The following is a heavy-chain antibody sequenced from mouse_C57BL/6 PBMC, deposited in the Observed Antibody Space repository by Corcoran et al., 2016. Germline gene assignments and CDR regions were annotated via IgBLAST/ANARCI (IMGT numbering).Heavy chain of an antibody. CDR2: INAYSGVP. CDR3: ARGDGSRFGDY. Sequence: QIQLVQSGPELKKPGETVTMSCKASGYTFTTYGMSWLKQAPGKGLQWMGWINAYSGVPTYADDFKVRFAFSLETSASTAYLQINNLKNEDTATYFCARGDGSRFGDYWGQGTSVTVSS. CDR1: GYTFTTYG. D-gene: IGHD1-1*01. V-gene: IGHV9-3*01. J-gene: IGHJ4*01.